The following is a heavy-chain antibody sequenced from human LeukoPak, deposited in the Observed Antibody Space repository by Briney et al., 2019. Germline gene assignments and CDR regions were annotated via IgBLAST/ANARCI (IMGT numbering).Heavy chain of an antibody. CDR2: IYHSGST. CDR3: ARVAYYYDSSGYRKKGFDP. J-gene: IGHJ5*02. Sequence: SQTLSLTCTVSGGSISSGGYYWSWIRQPPGKGLEWIGYIYHSGSTYYNPSLKSRVTISVDRSKNQFSLKLSSVTAADTAVYYCARVAYYYDSSGYRKKGFDPWGQGTLVTVSS. CDR1: GGSISSGGYY. D-gene: IGHD3-22*01. V-gene: IGHV4-30-2*01.